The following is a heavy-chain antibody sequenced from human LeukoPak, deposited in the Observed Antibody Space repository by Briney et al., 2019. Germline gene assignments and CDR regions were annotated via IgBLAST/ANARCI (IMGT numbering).Heavy chain of an antibody. D-gene: IGHD3-10*01. CDR2: ISGYNGNT. CDR3: ARDLVRGVTGRGSYYYYYMDV. CDR1: GYTFTSYA. V-gene: IGHV1-18*01. J-gene: IGHJ6*03. Sequence: PGASVKVSCKASGYTFTSYAISWVRQAPGQGLEWMGWISGYNGNTNYAQKLQGRVTMTTDTSTSTVYMELSSLRSEDTAVYYCARDLVRGVTGRGSYYYYYMDVWGKGTTVTISS.